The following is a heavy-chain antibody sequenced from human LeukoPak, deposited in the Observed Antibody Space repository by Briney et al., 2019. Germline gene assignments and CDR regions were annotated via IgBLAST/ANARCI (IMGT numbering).Heavy chain of an antibody. CDR2: IYYSGST. CDR3: AREGLNMVRGVIPKEAWGWFDP. Sequence: SETLSLTCTVSGGSISRSRYYWGWIRQPPGKGLEWIGSIYYSGSTYYNPSLKGRVTTSVDTSKNQFSLKLSSVTAADTAVYYCAREGLNMVRGVIPKEAWGWFDPWGQGTLVTVSS. V-gene: IGHV4-39*07. CDR1: GGSISRSRYY. D-gene: IGHD3-10*01. J-gene: IGHJ5*02.